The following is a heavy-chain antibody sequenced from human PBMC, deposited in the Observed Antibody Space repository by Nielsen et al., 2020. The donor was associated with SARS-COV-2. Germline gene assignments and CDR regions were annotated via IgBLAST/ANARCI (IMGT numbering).Heavy chain of an antibody. CDR3: ARGRSYYYDSSGYYGTGLGYFQH. J-gene: IGHJ1*01. V-gene: IGHV4-34*01. Sequence: PGKGLEWIGEINHSGSTNYNPSLKSRVTISVDTSKNQFSLKLSSVTAADTAVYYCARGRSYYYDSSGYYGTGLGYFQHWGQGTLVTAPQ. CDR2: INHSGST. D-gene: IGHD3-22*01.